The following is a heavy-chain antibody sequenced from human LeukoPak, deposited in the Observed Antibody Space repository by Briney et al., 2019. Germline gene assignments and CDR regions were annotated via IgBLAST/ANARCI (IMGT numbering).Heavy chain of an antibody. CDR1: GFTFSSYA. V-gene: IGHV3-30*04. Sequence: GGSLRLSCAASGFTFSSYAMHWVRQAPGKGLEWVAVISYDGSNKYYADSVKGRFTISRDNSKNTLYLQMNSLRAEDTAVYYCAREGYCSSTSCYTTYYYYYGMDVRGQGTTVTVSS. CDR2: ISYDGSNK. J-gene: IGHJ6*02. D-gene: IGHD2-2*02. CDR3: AREGYCSSTSCYTTYYYYYGMDV.